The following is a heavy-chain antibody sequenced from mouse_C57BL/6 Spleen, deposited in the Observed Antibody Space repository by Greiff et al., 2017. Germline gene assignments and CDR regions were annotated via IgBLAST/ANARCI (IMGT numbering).Heavy chain of an antibody. J-gene: IGHJ4*01. CDR2: IWSGGST. D-gene: IGHD2-4*01. V-gene: IGHV2-2*01. CDR1: GFSLTSYG. CDR3: ATHDYDGGDYYAMDY. Sequence: VMLVESGPGLVQPSQSLSITCTVSGFSLTSYGVHWVRQSPGKGLEWLGVIWSGGSTDYNAAFISRLSISKDNSKSQVFFKMNSLQADDTAIYYCATHDYDGGDYYAMDYWGQGTSVTVSS.